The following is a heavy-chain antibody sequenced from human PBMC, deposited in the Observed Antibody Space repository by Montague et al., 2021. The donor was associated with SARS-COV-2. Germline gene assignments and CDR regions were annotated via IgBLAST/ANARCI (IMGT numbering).Heavy chain of an antibody. CDR3: ARFRGDYGGTYDTFDI. Sequence: SETLSLTCTVSGGSISSRSYYWGWLRQPPGKGLEWLVSIYYSGSTXYNLSLKIRVTISVDTSKNQFSLKFSSVTAADTAVYYCARFRGDYGGTYDTFDIWGQGTMVTVSS. D-gene: IGHD4-23*01. V-gene: IGHV4-39*01. CDR1: GGSISSRSYY. J-gene: IGHJ3*02. CDR2: IYYSGST.